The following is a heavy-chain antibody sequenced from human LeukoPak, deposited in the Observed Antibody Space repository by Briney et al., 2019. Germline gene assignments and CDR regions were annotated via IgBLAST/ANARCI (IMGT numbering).Heavy chain of an antibody. CDR1: GGSISSSSFY. J-gene: IGHJ5*02. Sequence: SETLFLTCTVSGGSISSSSFYWGWIRHSRGKGLEWVGSIYYSGNTYYNPSLNSRVTISVDTSENQFSLKLSPVTAADTAVYYCARDRHYYYGSGSYCGEFDPWGQGTLVTVSS. CDR3: ARDRHYYYGSGSYCGEFDP. CDR2: IYYSGNT. V-gene: IGHV4-39*07. D-gene: IGHD3-10*01.